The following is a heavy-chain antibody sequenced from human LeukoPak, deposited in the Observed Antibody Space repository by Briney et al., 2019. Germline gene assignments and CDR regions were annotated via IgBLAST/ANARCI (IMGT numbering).Heavy chain of an antibody. J-gene: IGHJ4*02. CDR1: GFTFTNAW. CDR3: AKYRGGTYELYYFDY. V-gene: IGHV3-23*01. CDR2: ISDSGGST. Sequence: GGSLRLSCAASGFTFTNAWMSWVRQAPGKGLEWVSDISDSGGSTYYADSVKGRFTISRDNSRNTLYLQMNSLRAEDTAVYYCAKYRGGTYELYYFDYWGQGTLVTVSS. D-gene: IGHD1-26*01.